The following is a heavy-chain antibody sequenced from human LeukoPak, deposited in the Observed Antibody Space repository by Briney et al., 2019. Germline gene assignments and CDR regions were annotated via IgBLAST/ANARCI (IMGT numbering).Heavy chain of an antibody. V-gene: IGHV4-4*07. CDR1: GDSISSYY. J-gene: IGHJ5*02. CDR2: IYSSGST. CDR3: ARDPSYSSGWFDP. D-gene: IGHD6-19*01. Sequence: PSETLSLTCTVPGDSISSYYWSWIRQPAGKGLEWIGRIYSSGSTNYNPSLKSRVTMSVDTSKNQFSLKLSSVTAADTAVYYCARDPSYSSGWFDPWGQGTLVTVSS.